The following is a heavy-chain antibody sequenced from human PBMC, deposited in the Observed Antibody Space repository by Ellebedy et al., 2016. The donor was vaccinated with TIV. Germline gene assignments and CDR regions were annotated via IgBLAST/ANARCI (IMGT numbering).Heavy chain of an antibody. CDR2: IYYSGST. V-gene: IGHV4-39*01. CDR3: ANGLIEYSSSSWNWFDP. J-gene: IGHJ5*02. Sequence: MPSETLSLTCTVSGGSISSSSYYWGWIRQPPGKGLEWIGSIYYSGSTYYNPSLKSRVTISVDTSKNQFSLKLSSVTAADTAVYYCANGLIEYSSSSWNWFDPWGQGTLVTVSS. D-gene: IGHD6-6*01. CDR1: GGSISSSSYY.